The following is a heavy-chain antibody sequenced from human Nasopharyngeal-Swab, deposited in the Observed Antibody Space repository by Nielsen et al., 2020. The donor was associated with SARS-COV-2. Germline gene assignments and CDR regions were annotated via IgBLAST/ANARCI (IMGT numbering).Heavy chain of an antibody. Sequence: ASVKVSCKASGYTFTSYAMHRVRQAPGQRLEWMGWINAGNGNTKYSQKFQGRVTITRDTSASTAYMELSSLRSEDTAVYYCARVRYYYDSSGYYHPRSESGFTDAFDIWGQGTMVTVSS. V-gene: IGHV1-3*01. CDR3: ARVRYYYDSSGYYHPRSESGFTDAFDI. CDR1: GYTFTSYA. J-gene: IGHJ3*02. CDR2: INAGNGNT. D-gene: IGHD3-22*01.